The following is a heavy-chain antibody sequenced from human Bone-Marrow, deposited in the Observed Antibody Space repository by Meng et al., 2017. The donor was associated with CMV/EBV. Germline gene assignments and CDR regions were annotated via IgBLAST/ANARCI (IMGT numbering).Heavy chain of an antibody. CDR1: GFTVSSNY. J-gene: IGHJ4*02. CDR2: IYSGGST. V-gene: IGHV3-53*01. Sequence: GESLKISCAASGFTVSSNYMSWVRQAPGKGLEWVSVIYSGGSTYYADSVKGRFTISRDNSKNTLYLQMNSLRAEDKAVYYCASATYDYVWGSYPFYWGQGNLVNVDS. D-gene: IGHD3-16*02. CDR3: ASATYDYVWGSYPFY.